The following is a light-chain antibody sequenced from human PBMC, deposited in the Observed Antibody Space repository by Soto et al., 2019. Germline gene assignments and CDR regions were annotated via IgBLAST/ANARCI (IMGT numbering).Light chain of an antibody. Sequence: EIVLTQSPATLSLSPGEGATLSCRASQSVSSYLAWYQHKPGQAPRLLISEASNRATGVPDRFSGSGSGTDFTLTISSLEPEDVAVYYCQQRSNWLFTFGPGTKVYLK. CDR2: EAS. CDR3: QQRSNWLFT. J-gene: IGKJ3*01. CDR1: QSVSSY. V-gene: IGKV3-11*01.